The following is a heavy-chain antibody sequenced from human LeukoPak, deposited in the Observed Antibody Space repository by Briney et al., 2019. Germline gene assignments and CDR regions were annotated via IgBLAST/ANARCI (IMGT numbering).Heavy chain of an antibody. Sequence: GRSLRLSCAASGFTFSSYAMHWVRQAPGKGLEWVAVISYDGSNKYYADSVKGRFTISRDNSKNTLYLQMNSLRAEDTAVYYCARVIRPGASSRWYGVFDYWGQGTLVTVSS. V-gene: IGHV3-30-3*01. CDR3: ARVIRPGASSRWYGVFDY. D-gene: IGHD6-19*01. CDR1: GFTFSSYA. J-gene: IGHJ4*02. CDR2: ISYDGSNK.